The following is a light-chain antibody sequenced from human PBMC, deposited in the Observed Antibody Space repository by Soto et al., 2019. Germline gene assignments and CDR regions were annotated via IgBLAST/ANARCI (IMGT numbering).Light chain of an antibody. CDR1: QSVSSSY. CDR2: DAS. J-gene: IGKJ1*01. V-gene: IGKV3D-20*01. Sequence: EIVLTQSPATLSVSPGERATLSCGASQSVSSSYLAWYQHRPGLAPRLLIFDASSRATGIPDRFSGSGSGTDFTLTITRLEPEDVAVYYCQQYGSSPRTFGQGTKVEIK. CDR3: QQYGSSPRT.